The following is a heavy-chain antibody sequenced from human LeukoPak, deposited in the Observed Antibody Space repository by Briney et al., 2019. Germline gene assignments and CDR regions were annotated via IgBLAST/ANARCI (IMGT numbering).Heavy chain of an antibody. Sequence: PGGSLRLSCAASGFTFHHYAIHWVRQVPGKGLEWVSGISWNSGSIGNADSVKGRFTISRDNAKNSVYLQMNSLRAEDTALYYCAKDKAPLYSGYDWDLDFWGQGTLVTVSS. CDR1: GFTFHHYA. D-gene: IGHD5-12*01. CDR3: AKDKAPLYSGYDWDLDF. J-gene: IGHJ4*02. V-gene: IGHV3-9*01. CDR2: ISWNSGSI.